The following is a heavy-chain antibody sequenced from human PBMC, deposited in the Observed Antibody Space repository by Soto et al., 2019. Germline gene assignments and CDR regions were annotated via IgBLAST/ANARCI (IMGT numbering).Heavy chain of an antibody. CDR2: VNPSGGHT. J-gene: IGHJ4*02. CDR3: ARGGHVVVVTAAFDY. V-gene: IGHV1-46*04. Sequence: QVQLMQSGAEVKKPGASVKVSCKASGDTFTNYYIHWVRQAPGQGLEWMGTVNPSGGHTTYSQNLLGRAIMTRDTSTSTLYMELTSLTSDDTAVYYCARGGHVVVVTAAFDYWGQGTLVTVSS. CDR1: GDTFTNYY. D-gene: IGHD2-21*02.